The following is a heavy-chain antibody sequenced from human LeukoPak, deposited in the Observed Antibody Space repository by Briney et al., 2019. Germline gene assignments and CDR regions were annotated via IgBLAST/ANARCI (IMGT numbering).Heavy chain of an antibody. Sequence: SQTLSLTCAISGDSVSSNSAAWNWIRQSPSRGLEWLGRTYYRSKWYNDYAVSVKSRITINPDTSKNQFSLQLNSVTPEDTAVYYCARGSSGWYIYYYYYGMDVWGQGTTVTVSS. V-gene: IGHV6-1*01. CDR3: ARGSSGWYIYYYYYGMDV. J-gene: IGHJ6*02. CDR1: GDSVSSNSAA. D-gene: IGHD6-19*01. CDR2: TYYRSKWYN.